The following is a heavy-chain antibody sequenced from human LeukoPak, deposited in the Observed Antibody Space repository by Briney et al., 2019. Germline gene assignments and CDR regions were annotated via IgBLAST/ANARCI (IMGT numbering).Heavy chain of an antibody. D-gene: IGHD3-10*02. CDR2: IRSSANNYAT. CDR3: ARQTSVRGVIISTPSYFDY. Sequence: GGSLRLSCAASGFTFSGSALHWVRQASGKGLEWVGRIRSSANNYATAYAASVKGRFTISRDDSKNTAYLQMNSLETEDTAVYYCARQTSVRGVIISTPSYFDYWGQGTLVTVSS. CDR1: GFTFSGSA. V-gene: IGHV3-73*01. J-gene: IGHJ4*02.